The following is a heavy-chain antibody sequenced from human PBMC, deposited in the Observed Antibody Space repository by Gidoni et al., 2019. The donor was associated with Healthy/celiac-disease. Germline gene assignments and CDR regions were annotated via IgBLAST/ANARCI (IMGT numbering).Heavy chain of an antibody. V-gene: IGHV3-30*02. CDR3: AKDFSAPTVTAYGMDV. CDR1: GFTFSSYG. Sequence: QVQLVASGGGVVQPGGSLRLSCAASGFTFSSYGMHWVRQAPGKGLEWVAFIRYDGSNKDYADSVKGRFTISRDNSKNTLYLQMNSLRAEDTAVYYCAKDFSAPTVTAYGMDVWGQGTTVTVSS. D-gene: IGHD4-17*01. J-gene: IGHJ6*02. CDR2: IRYDGSNK.